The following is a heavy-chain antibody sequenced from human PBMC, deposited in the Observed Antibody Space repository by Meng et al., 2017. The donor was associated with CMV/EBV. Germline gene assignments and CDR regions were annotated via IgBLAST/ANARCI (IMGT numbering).Heavy chain of an antibody. D-gene: IGHD6-19*01. CDR3: AKDGVGGWHENRAGY. CDR2: IYSGGTS. J-gene: IGHJ4*02. V-gene: IGHV3-53*01. CDR1: GLTVSSTY. Sequence: GESLKISCVVSGLTVSSTYMSWVRQAPGKGLEWVSVIYSGGTSYHADSVKGRFTISRDNSKNTLYLQMNSLRAEDTAVYYCAKDGVGGWHENRAGYWGQGTLVIVSS.